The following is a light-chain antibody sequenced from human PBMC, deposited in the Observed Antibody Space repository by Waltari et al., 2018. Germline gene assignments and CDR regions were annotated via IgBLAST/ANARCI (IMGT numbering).Light chain of an antibody. CDR3: CSYAGANTYV. CDR2: EVS. J-gene: IGLJ1*01. CDR1: SRDVGSYNL. Sequence: QSALTQPASVSGSTGQSITVSCTGTSRDVGSYNLVSWYQHHPPKAPKLMIYEVSKRPSGVSNRFSGSKSGNTASLTISGLQPEDEADYYCCSYAGANTYVFGSGTKVTVL. V-gene: IGLV2-23*02.